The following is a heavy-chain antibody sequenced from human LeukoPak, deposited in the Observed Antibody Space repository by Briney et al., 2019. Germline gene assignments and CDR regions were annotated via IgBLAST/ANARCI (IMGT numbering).Heavy chain of an antibody. V-gene: IGHV3-7*01. J-gene: IGHJ4*02. CDR1: GFTFSSYW. CDR3: ARGFRS. CDR2: IKQDGSEK. D-gene: IGHD2-21*01. Sequence: PGGSLRLSCAASGFTFSSYWRSWVRQAPGKGLEWVANIKQDGSEKYYVDSVKGRFTISRDNAKNSLYLQMNSLRAEDTAVYYCARGFRSWGQGTLVTVSS.